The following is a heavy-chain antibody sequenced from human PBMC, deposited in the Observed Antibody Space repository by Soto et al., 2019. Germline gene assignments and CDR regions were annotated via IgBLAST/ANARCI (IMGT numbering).Heavy chain of an antibody. D-gene: IGHD6-19*01. CDR1: GGSVSSGSYN. CDR3: ASVAIAVASTIDYYYGMEV. CDR2: IYYSGRT. J-gene: IGHJ6*02. Sequence: PSETLTLTCTVSGGSVSSGSYNWSWIGQPPGKGLEGNGYIYYSGRTNYNPSIKSRVTTSVDTYKSQFSLKLSSVTDAGTAVYFCASVAIAVASTIDYYYGMEVWGQGTTVTVSS. V-gene: IGHV4-61*01.